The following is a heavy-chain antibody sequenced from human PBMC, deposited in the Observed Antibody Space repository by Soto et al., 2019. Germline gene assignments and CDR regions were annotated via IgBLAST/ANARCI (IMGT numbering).Heavy chain of an antibody. Sequence: EVQLVESGGGLVQPGRSLRLSCAASGFTFDDYAMHWVRQAPGKGLEWVSGISWNSGSIGYADSVKGRFTISRDNAKNSLYLQMNSLRAEDTALYYCAKDKAGIRGYFDYWGQGTLVTVSS. D-gene: IGHD3-10*01. V-gene: IGHV3-9*01. CDR1: GFTFDDYA. CDR2: ISWNSGSI. CDR3: AKDKAGIRGYFDY. J-gene: IGHJ4*02.